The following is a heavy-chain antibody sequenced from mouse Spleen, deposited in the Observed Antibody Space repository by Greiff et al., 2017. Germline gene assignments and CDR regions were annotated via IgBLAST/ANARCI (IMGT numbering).Heavy chain of an antibody. J-gene: IGHJ4*01. V-gene: IGHV1-66*01. CDR2: IFPGSGNT. D-gene: IGHD2-1*01. CDR1: GYSFTSYY. Sequence: QVQLKESGPELVKPGASVKISCKASGYSFTSYYIHWVKQRPGQGLEWIGWIFPGSGNTKYNEKFKGKATLTADTSSSTAYMQLSSLTSEDSAVYFCARGDYYGNYYYAMDYWGQGTSVTVSS. CDR3: ARGDYYGNYYYAMDY.